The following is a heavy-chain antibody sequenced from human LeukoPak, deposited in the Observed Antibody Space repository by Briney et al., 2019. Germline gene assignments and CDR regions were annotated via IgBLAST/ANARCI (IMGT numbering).Heavy chain of an antibody. CDR2: IIPILGIT. CDR3: ARDPSGGYVPYFDY. Sequence: ASVKVSCKASGGTFSSYAISWVRQAPGQGLEWMGRIIPILGITNYAQKFQGRVTITADKSTSTAYMELSSLRSDDTAVYCCARDPSGGYVPYFDYWGQGTLVTVPS. V-gene: IGHV1-69*04. D-gene: IGHD3-16*01. J-gene: IGHJ4*02. CDR1: GGTFSSYA.